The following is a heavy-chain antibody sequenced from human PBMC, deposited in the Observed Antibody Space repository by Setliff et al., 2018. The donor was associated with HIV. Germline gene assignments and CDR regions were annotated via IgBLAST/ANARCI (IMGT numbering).Heavy chain of an antibody. V-gene: IGHV4-34*01. D-gene: IGHD4-17*01. CDR3: ARVETTVTSRLDY. CDR2: INHSGST. J-gene: IGHJ4*02. Sequence: SETLSLTCAVYGGSFSGYYWSWIRQPPGKGLEWIGEINHSGSTNYNPSLKRRVTISVDTSKSQFSLKLNSVTAADTAVYYCARVETTVTSRLDYWGQGTLVTVSS. CDR1: GGSFSGYY.